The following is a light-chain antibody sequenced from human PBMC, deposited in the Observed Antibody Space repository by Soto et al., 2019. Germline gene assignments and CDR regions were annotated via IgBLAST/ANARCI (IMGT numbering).Light chain of an antibody. J-gene: IGKJ1*01. CDR1: QNIYSN. CDR2: RAS. CDR3: LQYHNLWA. V-gene: IGKV3-15*01. Sequence: IVMTQSPSTLSVYPGERATLSCSASQNIYSNVAWYQQRPGQAPRLLIYRASTRATGIPARFSGSGSGTEFTLTISSLQSEDFTVYSCLQYHNLWAFGQGTKVDIK.